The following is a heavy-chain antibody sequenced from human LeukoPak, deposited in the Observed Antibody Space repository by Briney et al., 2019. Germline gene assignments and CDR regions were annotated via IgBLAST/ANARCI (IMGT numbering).Heavy chain of an antibody. CDR2: INPNSGST. CDR1: GYTFTGYY. V-gene: IGHV1-2*06. J-gene: IGHJ4*02. CDR3: ARVVSSGWYYFDY. Sequence: ASVKVSCKASGYTFTGYYMHWVRQAPGQGLEWMGRINPNSGSTNYAQKFQGRVTMTRDTSISTAYMELSRLRSDDTAVYYCARVVSSGWYYFDYWGQGTLVTVSS. D-gene: IGHD6-19*01.